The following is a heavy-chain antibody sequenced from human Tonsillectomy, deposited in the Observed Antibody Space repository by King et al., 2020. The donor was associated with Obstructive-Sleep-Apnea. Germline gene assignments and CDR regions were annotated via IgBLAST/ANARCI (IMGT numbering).Heavy chain of an antibody. CDR1: GFTFSTYG. Sequence: VKLVESGGGVVQPGRSLRLSCAASGFTFSTYGMHWVRQAPGKGLEWVTVISYDGSNKYYADSVKGRFTISRDNSKNTLYLQMNSLRAEDTAVYYCAKDAHRIYHPFDYWGQGTLVTVSS. V-gene: IGHV3-30*18. J-gene: IGHJ4*02. CDR2: ISYDGSNK. D-gene: IGHD3-3*02. CDR3: AKDAHRIYHPFDY.